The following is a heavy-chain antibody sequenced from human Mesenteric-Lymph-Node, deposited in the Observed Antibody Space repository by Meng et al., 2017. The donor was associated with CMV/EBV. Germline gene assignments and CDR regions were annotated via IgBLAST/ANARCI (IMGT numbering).Heavy chain of an antibody. CDR1: GYDFRNYW. V-gene: IGHV5-51*01. J-gene: IGHJ4*03. Sequence: GESLKISCKGSGYDFRNYWIAWVRQMPGKGLEWMGVVYGGDSYATYGPSFQGQVTMSADKAISTAYLEWSSLKASDSAMYYCARLTILGGAITWGQGTLVTVSS. CDR2: VYGGDSYA. CDR3: ARLTILGGAIT. D-gene: IGHD3-3*01.